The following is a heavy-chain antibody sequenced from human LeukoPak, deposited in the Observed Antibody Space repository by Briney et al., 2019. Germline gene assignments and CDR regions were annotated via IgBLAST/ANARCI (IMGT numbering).Heavy chain of an antibody. CDR3: ARAEAGHYYDSSGPYGHY. J-gene: IGHJ4*02. D-gene: IGHD3-22*01. CDR1: GGTFSSYA. CDR2: IIPILGIA. Sequence: SVKVSCKASGGTFSSYAISWVRQAPGQGLEWVGRIIPILGIANYAQKFQGRVTITADKSTSTAYMALSSLRSEDTAVYYCARAEAGHYYDSSGPYGHYWGQGTLVTVSS. V-gene: IGHV1-69*04.